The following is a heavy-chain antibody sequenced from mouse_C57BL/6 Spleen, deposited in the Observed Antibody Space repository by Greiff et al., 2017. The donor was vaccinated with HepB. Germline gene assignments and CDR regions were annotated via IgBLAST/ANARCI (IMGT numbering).Heavy chain of an antibody. CDR3: ARVGLLRFAY. D-gene: IGHD1-1*01. CDR1: GYTFTGYW. J-gene: IGHJ3*01. CDR2: ILPGSGST. Sequence: QVQLKQSGAELMKPGASVKLSCKATGYTFTGYWIVWVKQRPGHGLEWIGEILPGSGSTNYNVKFKGKATFTADTSSNTAYMQLSSLTPEDSAIYYCARVGLLRFAYWGQGTLVTVSA. V-gene: IGHV1-9*01.